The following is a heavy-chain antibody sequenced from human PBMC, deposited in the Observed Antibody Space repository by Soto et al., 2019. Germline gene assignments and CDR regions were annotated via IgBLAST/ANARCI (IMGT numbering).Heavy chain of an antibody. CDR2: MSYDGSNK. J-gene: IGHJ4*02. D-gene: IGHD6-19*01. CDR1: GFTFSTYA. Sequence: QVQLVESGGGVVQPGRSLRLSCAASGFTFSTYAMHWVRQAPGKGLEWVAVMSYDGSNKYYADSVKGRFTISRDNSKNTLYLQMNRLRGEDTAVYYCTRDPGTSGRSLGPDYWGQGTLVTVSS. CDR3: TRDPGTSGRSLGPDY. V-gene: IGHV3-30-3*01.